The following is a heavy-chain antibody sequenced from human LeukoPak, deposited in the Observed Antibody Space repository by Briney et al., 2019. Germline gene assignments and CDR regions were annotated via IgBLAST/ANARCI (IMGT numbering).Heavy chain of an antibody. CDR1: GGSISSSNW. Sequence: SGTLSLTCAVSGGSISSSNWWSWVRQPPGKGLEWIGEIYHSGSTNYNPSLKSRVTISVDKSKNQFSLKLSSVTAADTAVYYCARVGGSSGWLDYYYYYGMDVWGQGTTVTVSS. J-gene: IGHJ6*02. CDR2: IYHSGST. CDR3: ARVGGSSGWLDYYYYYGMDV. V-gene: IGHV4-4*02. D-gene: IGHD6-19*01.